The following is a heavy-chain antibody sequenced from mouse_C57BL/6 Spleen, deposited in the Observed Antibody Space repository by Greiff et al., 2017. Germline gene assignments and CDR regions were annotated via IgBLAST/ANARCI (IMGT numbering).Heavy chain of an antibody. V-gene: IGHV1-55*01. CDR3: ARDDYSCSSFDY. CDR2: IYPGSGST. J-gene: IGHJ2*01. CDR1: GSTFTSYW. D-gene: IGHD1-1*01. Sequence: QVQLQQPGAELVKPGASVKMSCKASGSTFTSYWITWVKQRPGQGLEWIGDIYPGSGSTNYHEKFKSKATLTVDTSSSTAYMQLSSLTSADSAVYYCARDDYSCSSFDYWGHGPPLTVSS.